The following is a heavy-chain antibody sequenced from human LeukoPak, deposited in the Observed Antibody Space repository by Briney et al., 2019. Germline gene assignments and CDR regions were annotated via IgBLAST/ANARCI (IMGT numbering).Heavy chain of an antibody. CDR2: ISWNSGSI. V-gene: IGHV3-9*01. Sequence: PGGSLRLSCAASGFTFDDYAMHWVRQAPGKGLEWVSGISWNSGSIVYADSVRGRFTISRDNAKNSLYLQMNSLRAEDTALYYCAKDPYGSGNSNWFDPWGQGTLVTVSS. D-gene: IGHD3-10*01. CDR1: GFTFDDYA. CDR3: AKDPYGSGNSNWFDP. J-gene: IGHJ5*02.